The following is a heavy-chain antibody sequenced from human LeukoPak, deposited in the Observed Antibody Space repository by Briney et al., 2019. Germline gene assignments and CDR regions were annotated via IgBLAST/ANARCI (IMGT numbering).Heavy chain of an antibody. CDR3: ARALSRVTTRWFDP. CDR2: ISGSGGTT. D-gene: IGHD4-17*01. Sequence: GGSLRLSCAASGFTFGTSTMSWVRQAPGKGLEWVSSISGSGGTTYHADSVKGRFTISRDISKNTLYLQMNSLRAEDTAVYYCARALSRVTTRWFDPWGQGTLVTVSS. J-gene: IGHJ5*02. V-gene: IGHV3-23*01. CDR1: GFTFGTST.